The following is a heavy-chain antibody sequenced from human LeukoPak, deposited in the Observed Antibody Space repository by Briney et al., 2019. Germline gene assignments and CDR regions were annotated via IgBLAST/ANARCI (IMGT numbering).Heavy chain of an antibody. V-gene: IGHV4-59*01. CDR2: INYRGAT. CDR1: SDSISSYY. J-gene: IGHJ5*02. Sequence: PSETLSLTCTVSSDSISSYYWNWIRQPPGKGLEWIGYINYRGATNYNPSLKTRVTISADTSKNQFSLKLSSVTAADTAVYYCAAGRPNWFDPWGQGTLVTVSS. CDR3: AAGRPNWFDP. D-gene: IGHD1-26*01.